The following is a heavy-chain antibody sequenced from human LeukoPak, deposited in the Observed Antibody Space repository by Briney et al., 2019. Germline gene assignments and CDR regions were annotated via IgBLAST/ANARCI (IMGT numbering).Heavy chain of an antibody. CDR2: IDSDGVTT. CDR1: GFAFSSQA. CDR3: TRDRLGFDP. Sequence: GGSLRLSCAASGFAFSSQAMGWVRQAPGKGLVWVSRIDSDGVTTSYADSVKGRFTISRDNAKNTLYLQMNSLRVEDTAVYYCTRDRLGFDPWGQGTLVTVSS. V-gene: IGHV3-74*01. J-gene: IGHJ5*02.